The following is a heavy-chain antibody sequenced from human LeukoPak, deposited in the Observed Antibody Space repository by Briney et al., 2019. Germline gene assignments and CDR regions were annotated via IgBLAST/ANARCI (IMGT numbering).Heavy chain of an antibody. CDR2: INPSGGST. D-gene: IGHD2-15*01. V-gene: IGHV1-46*01. J-gene: IGHJ4*02. CDR1: GYTFTSYY. CDR3: ARAPWGGYCSGGSCETSNEY. Sequence: TSVKVSCKASGYTFTSYYMHWVRQAPGQGLEWMGIINPSGGSTSYAQKFQGRVTMTRDTSTSTVYMELSSLRSEDTAVYYCARAPWGGYCSGGSCETSNEYWGQGTLVTVSS.